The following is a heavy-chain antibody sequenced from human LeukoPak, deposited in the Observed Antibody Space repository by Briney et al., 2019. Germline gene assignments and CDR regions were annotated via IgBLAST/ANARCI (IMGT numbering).Heavy chain of an antibody. J-gene: IGHJ4*01. D-gene: IGHD1-26*01. Sequence: PGKSLRLSCAASGFTFSSFGMHWVRQAPGKELEWLPIISHDGSKIFYSDSVKGRFTISRDNSKNTLYLQMDSLRIEDTAIYYCAKDPYSISWYFDNWGHGALVTVSS. CDR3: AKDPYSISWYFDN. CDR1: GFTFSSFG. CDR2: ISHDGSKI. V-gene: IGHV3-30*18.